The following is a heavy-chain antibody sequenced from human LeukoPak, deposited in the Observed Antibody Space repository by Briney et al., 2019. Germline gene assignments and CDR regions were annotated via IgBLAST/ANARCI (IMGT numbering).Heavy chain of an antibody. CDR1: GFTFSDYY. Sequence: GGSLRLSCAASGFTFSDYYMSWIRQAPGKGLEWVSYISSSGSTIYYADSVKGRFITSRDNAKSSLYLQMNSLRAEDTAVYYCACSGWFRGGWYFDYWGQGTLVTVSS. V-gene: IGHV3-11*04. CDR3: ACSGWFRGGWYFDY. CDR2: ISSSGSTI. D-gene: IGHD6-19*01. J-gene: IGHJ4*02.